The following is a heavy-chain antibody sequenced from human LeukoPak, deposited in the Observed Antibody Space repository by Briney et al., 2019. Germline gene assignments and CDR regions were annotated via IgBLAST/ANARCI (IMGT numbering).Heavy chain of an antibody. CDR1: AGSFSGYY. Sequence: PSETLSLTCGVYAGSFSGYYRNWIRQPPGKGLEWIGEINHSGSTKYNPSLKSRVTISIDTSKSQFSLKLSSVTAADTAVYYCAGGPGTTLELFYCWGQGTLVTVSS. D-gene: IGHD4-17*01. V-gene: IGHV4-34*01. CDR3: AGGPGTTLELFYC. CDR2: INHSGST. J-gene: IGHJ4*02.